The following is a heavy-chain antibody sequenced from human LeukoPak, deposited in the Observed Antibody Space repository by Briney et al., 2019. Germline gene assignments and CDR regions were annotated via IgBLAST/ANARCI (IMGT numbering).Heavy chain of an antibody. V-gene: IGHV3-21*01. CDR1: GVTFSDSA. CDR2: ISSSGSYI. Sequence: PGGSLRLSCAASGVTFSDSAMTWVRQVPVKGLEWVSSISSSGSYIYYADSVKGRFTISRDNAKNSLYLQMNSLRADDTAVYHCARGAGTIFGEYYYYMDVLGKGTAVTVSS. CDR3: ARGAGTIFGEYYYYMDV. J-gene: IGHJ6*03. D-gene: IGHD3-3*01.